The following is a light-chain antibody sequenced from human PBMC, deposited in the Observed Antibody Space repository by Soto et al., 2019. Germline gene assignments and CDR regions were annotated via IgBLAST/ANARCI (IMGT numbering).Light chain of an antibody. CDR3: CSYAGSYTVV. V-gene: IGLV2-11*01. Sequence: QSVLTQPRSVSGSRGQSVTISCTGTSRDVGAYNFVSWYQHHPGKAPKLMIYDVRTVSSGVPDRFFGYKSGNTASLTISGLQADDEADYYCCSYAGSYTVVFGGGTKLTVL. CDR1: SRDVGAYNF. CDR2: DVR. J-gene: IGLJ3*02.